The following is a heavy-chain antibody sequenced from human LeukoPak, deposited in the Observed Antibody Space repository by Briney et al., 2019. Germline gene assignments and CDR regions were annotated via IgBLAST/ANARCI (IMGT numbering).Heavy chain of an antibody. Sequence: GGSLRLSCAASGFIFSSYNMNWVRQAPGKGLEWVSSISTSSSYIYYADSVKGRFTISRDDSKNTAYLQMNSLKTEDTAIYYCTIYCSSTSCYGRYYFDYWGQGTLVTVSS. D-gene: IGHD2-2*01. CDR1: GFIFSSYN. CDR3: TIYCSSTSCYGRYYFDY. J-gene: IGHJ4*02. V-gene: IGHV3-21*04. CDR2: ISTSSSYI.